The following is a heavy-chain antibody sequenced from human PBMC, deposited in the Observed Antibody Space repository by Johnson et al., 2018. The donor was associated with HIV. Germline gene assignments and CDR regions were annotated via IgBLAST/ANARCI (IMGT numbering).Heavy chain of an antibody. V-gene: IGHV3-30-3*01. CDR3: ARDSGVGGGAFDI. D-gene: IGHD2-15*01. Sequence: QAQLVESGGGVVQPGRSLRLSCAASGFTFSSYAMYWVRQAPGKGLQWVAVISYDENTKFYTDSVKGRFTISRDNSKNTLYLQMNSLRAEDTAVYYCARDSGVGGGAFDIWGQGTMVTVSS. J-gene: IGHJ3*02. CDR2: ISYDENTK. CDR1: GFTFSSYA.